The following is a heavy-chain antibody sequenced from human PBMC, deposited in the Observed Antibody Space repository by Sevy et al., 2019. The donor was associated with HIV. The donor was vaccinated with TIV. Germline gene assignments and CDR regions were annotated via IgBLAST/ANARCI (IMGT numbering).Heavy chain of an antibody. V-gene: IGHV1-2*06. Sequence: ASVKVSCKASGYTFTGYYIHWVRQAPGQGLEWMGRISPMNGDTDYAQKFQGRVTMTRDRSISAAYLDVTRLRSDDTATYYCARAYCSDGSCYEGAYWGQGTLVTISS. J-gene: IGHJ4*02. D-gene: IGHD2-15*01. CDR3: ARAYCSDGSCYEGAY. CDR2: ISPMNGDT. CDR1: GYTFTGYY.